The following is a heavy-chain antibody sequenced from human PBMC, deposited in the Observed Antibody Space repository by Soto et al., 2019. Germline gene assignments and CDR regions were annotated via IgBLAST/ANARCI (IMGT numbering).Heavy chain of an antibody. CDR2: ISYDGGSQ. Sequence: QVELVESGGGVVHPGTSLRLSCAASGFTFSSYGLHWVRQAPGKGLEWVAGISYDGGSQYYADSVKGRFTISRADSKNTLYLQMNSPRTEDTAVYHCAKVWVEMSTNDAFDIWGQGTMVTVS. J-gene: IGHJ3*02. V-gene: IGHV3-30*18. CDR3: AKVWVEMSTNDAFDI. D-gene: IGHD2-21*01. CDR1: GFTFSSYG.